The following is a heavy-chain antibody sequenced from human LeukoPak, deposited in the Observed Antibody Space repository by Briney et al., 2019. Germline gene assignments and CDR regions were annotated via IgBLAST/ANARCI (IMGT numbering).Heavy chain of an antibody. D-gene: IGHD3-3*01. J-gene: IGHJ4*02. CDR3: TRGSIFGVVIIYFDY. Sequence: PGGSLRLSCTASGFTFGDYAMSWFRQTPGKGLEWVGFIRSKAYGGTTEYAASVKGRFTISRDDSKSIAYLQMNSLKTEDTAVYYCTRGSIFGVVIIYFDYWGQGTLVTVSS. CDR2: IRSKAYGGTT. CDR1: GFTFGDYA. V-gene: IGHV3-49*03.